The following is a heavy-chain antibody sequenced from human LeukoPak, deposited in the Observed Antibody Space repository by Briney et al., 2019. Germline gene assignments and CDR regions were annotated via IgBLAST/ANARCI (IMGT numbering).Heavy chain of an antibody. CDR3: AKESKYYP. CDR2: ISDSGGRT. Sequence: RAGGSLRLSCAASGFTFSTYAITWVRQAPGKGLEWVSAISDSGGRTYYADSVKGRFTISRDNSKNSLYLQMNSLRAEDTAVYYCAKESKYYPWGQGTLVTVSS. J-gene: IGHJ5*02. CDR1: GFTFSTYA. D-gene: IGHD3-10*01. V-gene: IGHV3-23*01.